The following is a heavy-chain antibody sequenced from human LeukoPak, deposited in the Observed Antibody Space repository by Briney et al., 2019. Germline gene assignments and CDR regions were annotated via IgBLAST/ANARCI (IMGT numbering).Heavy chain of an antibody. J-gene: IGHJ4*02. CDR1: GFDFSEFW. CDR3: ARGGSFVHNRRFDY. V-gene: IGHV3-7*01. D-gene: IGHD6-13*01. CDR2: IKDDGSGK. Sequence: PGGSLRLSCAASGFDFSEFWMSWVRQAPGKGLEWVANIKDDGSGKNYVDSVKGRFTISRDNAKNSMYLQMNNMRDEDTALYYCARGGSFVHNRRFDYWGRGALVTVSS.